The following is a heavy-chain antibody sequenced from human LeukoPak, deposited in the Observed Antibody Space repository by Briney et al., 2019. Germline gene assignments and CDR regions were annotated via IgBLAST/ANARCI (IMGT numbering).Heavy chain of an antibody. CDR3: ATQNRGAARRNHP. CDR1: GYTFTGYY. D-gene: IGHD6-6*01. V-gene: IGHV1-2*02. Sequence: ASVKVSCKASGYTFTGYYMHWVRQAPGQGLEWMGWINPNSGGTNYAQKLQGRVTMTRDTSISTAYMELSRLRSDDTAVYYCATQNRGAARRNHPWGQGTLVTVSS. CDR2: INPNSGGT. J-gene: IGHJ5*02.